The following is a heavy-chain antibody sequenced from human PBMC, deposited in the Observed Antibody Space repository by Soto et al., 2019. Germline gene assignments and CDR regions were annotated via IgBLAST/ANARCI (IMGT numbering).Heavy chain of an antibody. CDR2: ISYDGSNK. V-gene: IGHV3-30-3*01. D-gene: IGHD3-22*01. J-gene: IGHJ6*02. Sequence: GGSLRLSCAASGFTFSSYAMHWVRQAPGKGLEWVAVISYDGSNKYYADSVKGRFTISRDNSKNTLYLQMNSLRAEDTAVYYCARERRRITMIVVVMRTGGMDVWGQGTTVTVSS. CDR1: GFTFSSYA. CDR3: ARERRRITMIVVVMRTGGMDV.